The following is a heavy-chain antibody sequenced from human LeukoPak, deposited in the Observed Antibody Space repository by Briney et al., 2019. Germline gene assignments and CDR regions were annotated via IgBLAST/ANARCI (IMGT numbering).Heavy chain of an antibody. CDR2: VNHSGST. V-gene: IGHV4-34*01. D-gene: IGHD2-21*02. J-gene: IGHJ3*02. CDR1: GASFSGYH. Sequence: SETLSLTCAVSGASFSGYHCSWIRQPPGKGLEWIGEVNHSGSTNYNPSLKSRVTISVDTSKNQFSLKLSSVTAADTAVYYCARAVGDHAFDIWGQGTMVTVSS. CDR3: ARAVGDHAFDI.